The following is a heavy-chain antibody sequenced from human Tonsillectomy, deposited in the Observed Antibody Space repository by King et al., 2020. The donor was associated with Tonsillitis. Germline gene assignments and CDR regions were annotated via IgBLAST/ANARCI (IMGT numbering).Heavy chain of an antibody. D-gene: IGHD7-27*01. Sequence: VQLVESGGGLVKPGGSLRLSCAASGFTFSDYYMSWIRQAPGKGLEWVSLIQSSGKKTDYLDSAKGRFTISRDNAKNSMFLQMNSLRAEDTAVYYCGRDYWGAFDIWGQGTMVTVSS. CDR3: GRDYWGAFDI. J-gene: IGHJ3*02. V-gene: IGHV3-11*06. CDR1: GFTFSDYY. CDR2: IQSSGKKT.